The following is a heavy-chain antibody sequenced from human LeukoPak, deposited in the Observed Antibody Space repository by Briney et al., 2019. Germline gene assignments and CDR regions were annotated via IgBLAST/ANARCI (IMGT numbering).Heavy chain of an antibody. CDR2: IYTSGST. D-gene: IGHD6-13*01. Sequence: SETLSLTCTVSAGSISSYYWSWIRQPPGKGLEWIGYIYTSGSTNYNPSLKSRVTISVDTSKNQFSLKLSSVTAADTAVYYCARDRAAAGIPAIDYWGQGTLVTVSS. J-gene: IGHJ4*02. V-gene: IGHV4-4*09. CDR3: ARDRAAAGIPAIDY. CDR1: AGSISSYY.